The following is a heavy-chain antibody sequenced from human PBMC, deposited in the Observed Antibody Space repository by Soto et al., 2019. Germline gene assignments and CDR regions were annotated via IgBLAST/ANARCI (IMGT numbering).Heavy chain of an antibody. CDR3: ARDCYDFWSGYYTGSVYYYGMDV. CDR2: IWYDGSNK. D-gene: IGHD3-3*01. Sequence: QVQLVESGGGVVQPGRSLRLSCAASGFTFSSYGMHWVRQAPGKGLEWVAVIWYDGSNKYYADSVKGRFTISRDNSKNPLYLQMNSLRAEDTAVYYCARDCYDFWSGYYTGSVYYYGMDVWGQGTTVTVSS. CDR1: GFTFSSYG. J-gene: IGHJ6*02. V-gene: IGHV3-33*01.